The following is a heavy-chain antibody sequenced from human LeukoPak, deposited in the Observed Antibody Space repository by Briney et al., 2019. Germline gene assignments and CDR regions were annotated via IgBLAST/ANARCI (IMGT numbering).Heavy chain of an antibody. Sequence: PSETLSLTCAVYGGSFSGYYWSWIRQPPGKGLEWIGEINHSGSTNYNPSLKSRVTISVDTSKNQFSLKLSSVTAADTAVYYCARGLLRSCSSTSCYSAGFDYWGQGTLVTVSS. CDR1: GGSFSGYY. CDR3: ARGLLRSCSSTSCYSAGFDY. CDR2: INHSGST. J-gene: IGHJ4*02. D-gene: IGHD2-2*01. V-gene: IGHV4-34*01.